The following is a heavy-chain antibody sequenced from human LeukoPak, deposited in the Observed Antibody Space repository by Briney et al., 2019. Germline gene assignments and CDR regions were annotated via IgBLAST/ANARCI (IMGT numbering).Heavy chain of an antibody. J-gene: IGHJ4*02. CDR1: GGSIGSYY. V-gene: IGHV4-59*01. D-gene: IGHD6-19*01. CDR3: ARDGVAGGFDY. Sequence: SEALSLTCTVSGGSIGSYYWNWIRQAPGKGLEWIGYIHYSGSTNHNSSLKSRVTLSVDTSRNQYSLKLSSVTAADTAVYYCARDGVAGGFDYWGQGTLVTVSS. CDR2: IHYSGST.